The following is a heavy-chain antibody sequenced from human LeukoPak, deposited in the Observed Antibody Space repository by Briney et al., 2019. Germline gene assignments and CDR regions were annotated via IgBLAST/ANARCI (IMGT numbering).Heavy chain of an antibody. CDR3: AREKGRDFDY. V-gene: IGHV3-21*01. D-gene: IGHD1-26*01. J-gene: IGHJ4*02. CDR2: ISSSSSYI. Sequence: GGSLRLSCAASGFTFSSYGMNWVRQAPGKGLEWVSSISSSSSYIYYADSVKGRFTISRDNVKNSLYLQMNSLRAEDTAVYYCAREKGRDFDYWGQGTLVTVSS. CDR1: GFTFSSYG.